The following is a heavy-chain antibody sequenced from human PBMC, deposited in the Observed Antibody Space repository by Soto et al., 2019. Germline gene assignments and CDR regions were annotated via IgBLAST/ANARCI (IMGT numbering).Heavy chain of an antibody. CDR2: IIPIFGTA. D-gene: IGHD6-19*01. CDR1: AGTFSAYV. Sequence: QVQLVQSGAEVKKPGSSVKVSCKASAGTFSAYVFSWVRQAPGQGLEWMGEIIPIFGTAKYAQKFQGRVTLTAEESTNKAFMGLSPLRSWDKGGYFRSRGWVRGGVAGPTGPPDYWGQGTLVTVSS. V-gene: IGHV1-69*01. CDR3: SRGWVRGGVAGPTGPPDY. J-gene: IGHJ4*02.